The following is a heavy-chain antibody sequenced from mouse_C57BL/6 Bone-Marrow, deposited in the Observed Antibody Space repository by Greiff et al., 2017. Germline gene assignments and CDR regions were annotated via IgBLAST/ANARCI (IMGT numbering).Heavy chain of an antibody. CDR3: ARRSNYVLYYFDY. J-gene: IGHJ2*01. V-gene: IGHV5-17*01. CDR1: GFTFSDYG. D-gene: IGHD2-5*01. CDR2: ISSGSSTI. Sequence: EVKLMESGGGLVKPGGSLKLSCAASGFTFSDYGMHWVRQAPEKGLEWVAYISSGSSTIYYADTVKGRFTISRDNAKNTLFPQMTSLRSEDTAMYYCARRSNYVLYYFDYWGQGTTLTVSS.